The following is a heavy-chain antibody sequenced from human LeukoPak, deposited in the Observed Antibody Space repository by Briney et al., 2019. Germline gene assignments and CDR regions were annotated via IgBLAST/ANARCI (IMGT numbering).Heavy chain of an antibody. J-gene: IGHJ6*03. CDR2: VDPGDGET. D-gene: IGHD4/OR15-4a*01. CDR1: GYTFTDYY. Sequence: ASVKVSCKVSGYTFTDYYMHWVQQAPGTGLEWMGLVDPGDGETIYAEKFQGRVTITADTSTDTAYMELSSLRSEDTAVYYCATLSIMVVTSYYYYYMDVWGKGTTVTVSS. V-gene: IGHV1-69-2*01. CDR3: ATLSIMVVTSYYYYYMDV.